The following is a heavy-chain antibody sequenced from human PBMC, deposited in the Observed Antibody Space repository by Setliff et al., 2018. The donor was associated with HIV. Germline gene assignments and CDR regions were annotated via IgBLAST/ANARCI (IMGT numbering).Heavy chain of an antibody. V-gene: IGHV4-4*02. D-gene: IGHD3-10*01. Sequence: PSETLSLTCAVSGGSISSSHRWSWVRQPPGMGLEWIGEIYHSGSTNYNPSLKSRVTISVDKSKNQFSLKLISVTAADTAVYYCAGDRGVANYFDYWGHGTLVTVTS. CDR1: GGSISSSHR. J-gene: IGHJ4*01. CDR3: AGDRGVANYFDY. CDR2: IYHSGST.